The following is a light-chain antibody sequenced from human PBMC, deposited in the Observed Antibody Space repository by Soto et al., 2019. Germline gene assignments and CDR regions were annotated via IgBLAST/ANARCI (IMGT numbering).Light chain of an antibody. J-gene: IGKJ1*01. Sequence: SCRASQRVSSSYLAWYQQKPGQAPRLLIYGTSSRATAIPDRFSGSGSGTDFTLTISRLEPEDFAVYYCQQYGSSSWTFGQGTKVDIK. V-gene: IGKV3-20*01. CDR1: QRVSSSY. CDR2: GTS. CDR3: QQYGSSSWT.